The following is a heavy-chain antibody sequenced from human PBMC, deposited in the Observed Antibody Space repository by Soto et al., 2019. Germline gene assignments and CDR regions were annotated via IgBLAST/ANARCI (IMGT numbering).Heavy chain of an antibody. CDR1: GYTFTSYG. CDR2: ISAYNGNT. J-gene: IGHJ6*02. V-gene: IGHV1-18*01. CDR3: AGDWPGRFVVVTEGMDV. Sequence: QVQLVQSGAEVKKPGASVKVSCKASGYTFTSYGISWVRQAPGQGLEWMGWISAYNGNTNYAQKLQGRVTMTTDTSTSTAYMELRSLRSDDTAVYYCAGDWPGRFVVVTEGMDVWVQGTTVTVSS. D-gene: IGHD2-21*02.